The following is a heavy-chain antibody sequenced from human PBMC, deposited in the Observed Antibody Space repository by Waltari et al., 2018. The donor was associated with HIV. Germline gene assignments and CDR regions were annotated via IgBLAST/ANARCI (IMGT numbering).Heavy chain of an antibody. D-gene: IGHD6-13*01. J-gene: IGHJ5*02. CDR2: INAGNGNT. CDR1: GYTFTSYA. V-gene: IGHV1-3*01. Sequence: QVQLVQSGAEGKKPGASVKVSCKASGYTFTSYAMHWVRQAPGQRLEWMGWINAGNGNTKYSQKFQGRVTITRDTSASTAYMELSSLRSEDTAVYYCASFPYSSSWRGTRWFDPWGQGTLVTVSS. CDR3: ASFPYSSSWRGTRWFDP.